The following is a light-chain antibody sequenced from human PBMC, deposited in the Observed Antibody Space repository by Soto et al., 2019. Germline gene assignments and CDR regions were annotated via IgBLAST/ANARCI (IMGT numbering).Light chain of an antibody. J-gene: IGKJ1*01. CDR1: QDISGY. CDR2: AAS. V-gene: IGKV1-9*01. CDR3: QHPKWA. Sequence: IQLTQSPSSLSASVGDRVTITCRASQDISGYLAWYQQKPGKAPQLLIYAASALQTGVPSRFSGSGSGTDFTLTITRLQPEDFATYYCQHPKWAFGQGATLEI.